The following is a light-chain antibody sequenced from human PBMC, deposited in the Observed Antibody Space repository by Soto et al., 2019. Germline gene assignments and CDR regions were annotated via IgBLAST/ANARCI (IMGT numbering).Light chain of an antibody. CDR2: GAS. J-gene: IGKJ4*01. Sequence: EIVLTQSKGTLSLSPGERATLSCMASQSVSSNFLAWYQEKPGQAPRLLIYGASSRATGIPDRFSGSGSGTDFTLTISRLEPEDFAVYYCRQYGRARGFAFGGGTKVDIK. V-gene: IGKV3-20*01. CDR1: QSVSSNF. CDR3: RQYGRARGFA.